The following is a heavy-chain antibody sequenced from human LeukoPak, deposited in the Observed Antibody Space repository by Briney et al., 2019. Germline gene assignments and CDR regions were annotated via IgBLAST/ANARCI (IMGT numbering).Heavy chain of an antibody. V-gene: IGHV1-18*01. J-gene: IGHJ6*03. CDR1: GYTFTSYD. CDR3: ARDGSGVAVAGGGYYYYMDV. Sequence: GASVNVSCKASGYTFTSYDISWVRQAPGQGLEWMGWISAYNGNTNYAQKLQGRVTMTTDTSTSTAYMELRSLRSDDTAVYYCARDGSGVAVAGGGYYYYMDVWGKGTTVTVSS. D-gene: IGHD6-19*01. CDR2: ISAYNGNT.